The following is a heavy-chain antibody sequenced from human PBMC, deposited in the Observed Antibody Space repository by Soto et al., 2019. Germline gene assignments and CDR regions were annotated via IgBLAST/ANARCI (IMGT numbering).Heavy chain of an antibody. CDR2: LDYSGST. CDR1: GGSVSGGYISSYY. D-gene: IGHD1-26*01. CDR3: ARDLGAGWGWFAS. J-gene: IGHJ5*01. V-gene: IGHV4-61*01. Sequence: QVQLQESGPGLVKSSETLSLTCTVSGGSVSGGYISSYYWSWIRQPPGKGPQWIGCLDYSGSTNYIPPRRRAVTIAIDSANNRFARMMTSVTAADTAVYHCARDLGAGWGWFASWGQGTLVTVSS.